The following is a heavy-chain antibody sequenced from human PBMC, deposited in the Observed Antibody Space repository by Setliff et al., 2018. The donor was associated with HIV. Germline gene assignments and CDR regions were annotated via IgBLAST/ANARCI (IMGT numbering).Heavy chain of an antibody. V-gene: IGHV4-4*08. D-gene: IGHD3-10*01. J-gene: IGHJ6*04. Sequence: PSETLSLTCSVSGVFLETYYWTWVRQSPGTGLEWIGFSQTTGNTKYNPSLRRRVSIFFDSPKNQFSLSLQSVTAADSAVYYCARDRKVLYGQGLDSYMDVWGKGATVTVS. CDR3: ARDRKVLYGQGLDSYMDV. CDR2: SQTTGNT. CDR1: GVFLETYY.